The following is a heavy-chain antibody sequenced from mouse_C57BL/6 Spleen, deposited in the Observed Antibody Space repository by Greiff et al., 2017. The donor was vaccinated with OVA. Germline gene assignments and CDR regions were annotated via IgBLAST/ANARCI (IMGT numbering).Heavy chain of an antibody. CDR3: ARGVYGSSSDY. V-gene: IGHV1-53*01. Sequence: QVQLQQPGTELVKPGASVKLSCKASGYTFTSYWMHWVKQRPGQGLEWIGNINPSNGGTNYNEKLKSKATLTVDKSSSTAYMKLSSLTSEDTAVYYCARGVYGSSSDYWGQGTTLTVSS. CDR1: GYTFTSYW. D-gene: IGHD1-1*01. CDR2: INPSNGGT. J-gene: IGHJ2*01.